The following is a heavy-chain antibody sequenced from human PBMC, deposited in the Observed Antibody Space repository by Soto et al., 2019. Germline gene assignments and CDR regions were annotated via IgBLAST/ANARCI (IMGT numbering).Heavy chain of an antibody. J-gene: IGHJ5*02. V-gene: IGHV4-4*07. CDR2: VYSSGLT. Sequence: QVQLQESGPGLVKPSETLSLTCTVSGDSIHNYYWSWIRQPAGRGLEWIGQVYSSGLTYYNPSLMSRVTVSVDTSKNQFSLKLTSVTAADTAVYYCARTLVVPGATGWFDAWGQGTQVTVSS. D-gene: IGHD2-2*01. CDR3: ARTLVVPGATGWFDA. CDR1: GDSIHNYY.